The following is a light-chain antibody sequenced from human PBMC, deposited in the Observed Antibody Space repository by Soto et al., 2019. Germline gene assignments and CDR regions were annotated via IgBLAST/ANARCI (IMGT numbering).Light chain of an antibody. J-gene: IGLJ3*02. V-gene: IGLV2-14*01. CDR3: YSYRGSNAWV. CDR2: EVS. Sequence: QSALTQPPSASGSPGQSVTISCTGTSSDVGSCDYVSWYQQRPGKAPKLVIYEVSNRPSGASNRFSGSKSGNTASLTISGLQTEDEADYYCYSYRGSNAWVFGGGTKLTVL. CDR1: SSDVGSCDY.